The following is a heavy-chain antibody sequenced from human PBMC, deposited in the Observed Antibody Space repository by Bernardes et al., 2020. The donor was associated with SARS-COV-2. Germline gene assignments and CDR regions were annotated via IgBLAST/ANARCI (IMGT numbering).Heavy chain of an antibody. J-gene: IGHJ3*01. CDR3: ARDTNGFDV. V-gene: IGHV4-59*01. Sequence: TLSLTCTVSTGSISSYSWSWIRQPPGKGLEWIGNIYDSGRTTYNPSLKSRVTMSVDTSRSQFTLKLNSVTAADTAVYYCARDTNGFDVWGQGTMVTVSA. CDR1: TGSISSYS. D-gene: IGHD1-1*01. CDR2: IYDSGRT.